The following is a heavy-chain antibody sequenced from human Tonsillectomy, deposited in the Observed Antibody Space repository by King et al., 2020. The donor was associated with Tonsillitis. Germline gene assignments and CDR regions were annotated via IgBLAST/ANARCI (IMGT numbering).Heavy chain of an antibody. CDR1: GFTFSSYG. V-gene: IGHV3-33*05. CDR2: ISYDGSNK. CDR3: ESPTHRIAAAGADYFHY. J-gene: IGHJ4*02. Sequence: VQLVESGGGVVQPGRSLRLSCAASGFTFSSYGMHWVRQAPGKGLEWVALISYDGSNKYYADSVKGRLTVSRDNSKNRLYLQMNSLRGGDTAKYYCESPTHRIAAAGADYFHYWGQGTLVTVSS. D-gene: IGHD6-13*01.